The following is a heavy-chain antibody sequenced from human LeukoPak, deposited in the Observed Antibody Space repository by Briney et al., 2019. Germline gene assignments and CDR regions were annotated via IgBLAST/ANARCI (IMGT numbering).Heavy chain of an antibody. V-gene: IGHV3-23*01. J-gene: IGHJ3*02. CDR1: GYTFSNYG. CDR2: ISGSGGST. Sequence: PGGSLRVSCAASGYTFSNYGMSWVRQAPGKGLEWVSAISGSGGSTYYADSVKGRFTISRDNSKNTLYLQMNSLRAEDTAVYYCVAVVAAHRHASDIWGQGTMVTVSS. D-gene: IGHD2-15*01. CDR3: VAVVAAHRHASDI.